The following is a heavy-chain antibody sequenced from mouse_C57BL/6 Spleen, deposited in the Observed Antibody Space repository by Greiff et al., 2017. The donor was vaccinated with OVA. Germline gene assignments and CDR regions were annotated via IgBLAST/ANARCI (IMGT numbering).Heavy chain of an antibody. Sequence: EVKLQESGPELVKPGASVKMSCKASGYTFTDYNMHWVKQSHGKSLEWIGYINPNNGGTSYNQKFKGKATLTVNKSSSTAYMELRSLTSEDSAVYYCARDSHIYYYGSSYDYFDYWGQGTTLTVSS. V-gene: IGHV1-22*01. CDR3: ARDSHIYYYGSSYDYFDY. D-gene: IGHD1-1*01. J-gene: IGHJ2*01. CDR1: GYTFTDYN. CDR2: INPNNGGT.